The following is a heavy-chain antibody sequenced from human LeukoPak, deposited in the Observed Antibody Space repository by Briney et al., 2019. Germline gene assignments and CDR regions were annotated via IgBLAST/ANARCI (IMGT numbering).Heavy chain of an antibody. CDR3: ARSPLRMVREAYFDY. D-gene: IGHD3-10*01. J-gene: IGHJ4*02. CDR1: GFTVSSNY. Sequence: PGGSLRLSCAASGFTVSSNYTSWVRQAPGKGLEWVSVIYSGGSTYYADSVKGRFTISRDNSKNTLYLQMNSLRAEDTAVYYCARSPLRMVREAYFDYWGQGTLVTVSS. V-gene: IGHV3-53*01. CDR2: IYSGGST.